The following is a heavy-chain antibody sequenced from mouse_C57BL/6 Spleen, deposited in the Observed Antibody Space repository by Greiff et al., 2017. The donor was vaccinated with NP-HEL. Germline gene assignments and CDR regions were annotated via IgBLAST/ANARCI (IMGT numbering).Heavy chain of an antibody. CDR3: ARLNRRRLFDY. V-gene: IGHV5-17*01. Sequence: EVQLQESGGGLVKPGGSLKLSCAASGFTFSDYGMHWVRQAPEKGLEWVAYISSGSSNIYYADTVKGRFTISRDNAKNTLYLQMSSLKSEDTAMYYCARLNRRRLFDYWGQGTTLTVSS. J-gene: IGHJ2*01. CDR1: GFTFSDYG. D-gene: IGHD1-1*01. CDR2: ISSGSSNI.